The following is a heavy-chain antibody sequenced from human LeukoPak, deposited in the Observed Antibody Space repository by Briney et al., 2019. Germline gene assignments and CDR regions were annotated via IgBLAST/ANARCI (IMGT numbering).Heavy chain of an antibody. J-gene: IGHJ6*02. D-gene: IGHD6-13*01. CDR1: GGSISSYY. Sequence: PSETLSLTCTVSGGSISSYYWSWLRQPPGKGLEWLGYIYYSGSTNYNPSLKSRVTISVDTSKNQFSLKLSSVTAADTAVYYCARSTPRYSSSWYAGMDVWGQGTTVTVSS. V-gene: IGHV4-59*01. CDR3: ARSTPRYSSSWYAGMDV. CDR2: IYYSGST.